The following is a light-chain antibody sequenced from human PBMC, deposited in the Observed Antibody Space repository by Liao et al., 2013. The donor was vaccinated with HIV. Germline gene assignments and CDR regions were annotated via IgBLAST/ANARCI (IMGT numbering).Light chain of an antibody. CDR2: QDT. V-gene: IGLV3-1*01. J-gene: IGLJ2*01. CDR3: QAWDFSTVV. CDR1: KLGNKF. Sequence: SYELTQPSSVSVSPGQTAIITCSGDKLGNKFVCWYQQKPGQSPVLVIDQDTKRPSGIPERFSGSNSGNTATLTISGTQAMDEADYYCQAWDFSTVVFGGGTKLTVL.